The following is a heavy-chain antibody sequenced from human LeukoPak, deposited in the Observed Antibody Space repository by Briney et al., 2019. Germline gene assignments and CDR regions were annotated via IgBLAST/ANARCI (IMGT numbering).Heavy chain of an antibody. CDR2: INHSGST. CDR3: ARANLGWFDP. Sequence: PSETLSLTCAVYGGSFSGYYWSWIRQPPGKELEWIGEINHSGSTNYNPSLKSRVTISVDTSKNQFSLKLSSVTAADTAVYYCARANLGWFDPWGQGTLVTVSS. J-gene: IGHJ5*02. CDR1: GGSFSGYY. V-gene: IGHV4-34*01. D-gene: IGHD3-10*01.